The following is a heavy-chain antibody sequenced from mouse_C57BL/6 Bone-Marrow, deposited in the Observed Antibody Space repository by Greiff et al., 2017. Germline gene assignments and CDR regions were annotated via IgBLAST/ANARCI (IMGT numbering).Heavy chain of an antibody. CDR2: IHPSDSDT. V-gene: IGHV1-74*01. D-gene: IGHD2-1*01. CDR1: GYTFTSYW. Sequence: QVQLKQPGAELVKPGASVKVSCKASGYTFTSYWMHWVKQRPGQGLEWIGRIHPSDSDTNYNQKFKGKATLTVDKSSSTAYMQLSSLTSEDSAVYYCAIKGNPLAMDYWGQGTSVTVSS. CDR3: AIKGNPLAMDY. J-gene: IGHJ4*01.